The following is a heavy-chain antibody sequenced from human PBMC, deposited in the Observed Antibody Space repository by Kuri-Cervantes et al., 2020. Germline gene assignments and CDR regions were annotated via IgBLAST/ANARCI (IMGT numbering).Heavy chain of an antibody. D-gene: IGHD3-9*01. Sequence: GESLKISCAASGFTFSSYEMNWVRQAPGKGLEWVSYISSSGSTIYYADSVKGRFTISRDNAKNSLYLQMNSLRAEDTAVYYCARGAVLRYFDSKPYYGMDVWGQGTTVTVSS. CDR1: GFTFSSYE. V-gene: IGHV3-48*03. CDR3: ARGAVLRYFDSKPYYGMDV. CDR2: ISSSGSTI. J-gene: IGHJ6*02.